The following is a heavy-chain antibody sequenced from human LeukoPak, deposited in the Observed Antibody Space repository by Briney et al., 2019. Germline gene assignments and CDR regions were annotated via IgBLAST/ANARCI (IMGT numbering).Heavy chain of an antibody. J-gene: IGHJ4*02. D-gene: IGHD4-23*01. CDR1: GGSISSSSYY. CDR3: VRDKGEVTRASSERFDY. V-gene: IGHV4-39*07. CDR2: IYYSGST. Sequence: PSETLSLTCTVSGGSISSSSYYWGWIRQPPGKGLEWIGSIYYSGSTYYNPSLKSRVTISVDTSKNQFSLKLSSVTAADTAVYYCVRDKGEVTRASSERFDYWGQGTLVTVSS.